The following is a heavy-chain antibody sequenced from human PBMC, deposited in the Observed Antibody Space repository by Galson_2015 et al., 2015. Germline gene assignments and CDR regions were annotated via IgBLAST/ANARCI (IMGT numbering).Heavy chain of an antibody. Sequence: PALVKPTQTLTLTCTFSGFSLSTSEVGVGWIRQPTEKALEWLALIYGDDDNRYSPSLKSRLTITKDTSKNQVVLTVTNLDPVDTATYYCAYTTVRDYSNFDDSFDIWGQGTMVTVSS. CDR3: AYTTVRDYSNFDDSFDI. CDR2: IYGDDDN. J-gene: IGHJ3*02. CDR1: GFSLSTSEVG. V-gene: IGHV2-5*02. D-gene: IGHD4-11*01.